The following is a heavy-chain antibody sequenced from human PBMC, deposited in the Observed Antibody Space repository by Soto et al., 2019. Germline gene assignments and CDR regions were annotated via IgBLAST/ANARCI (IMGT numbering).Heavy chain of an antibody. Sequence: QVQLEESGGGWVKPGGSLRLSCEASGFTFSDYYMSWIRQAPGKGLEWIAYSSNSGTFTKYADSVKGRFSISRDNAKNSLYLQINNLSGEDTATYFCVRSGDNYNLLDYWGQGTPVTVSS. D-gene: IGHD1-1*01. CDR3: VRSGDNYNLLDY. CDR2: SSNSGTFT. CDR1: GFTFSDYY. V-gene: IGHV3-11*06. J-gene: IGHJ4*02.